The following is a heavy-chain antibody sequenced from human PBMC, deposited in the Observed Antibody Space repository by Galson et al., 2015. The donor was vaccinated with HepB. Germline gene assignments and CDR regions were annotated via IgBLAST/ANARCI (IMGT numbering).Heavy chain of an antibody. V-gene: IGHV1-69*13. CDR1: GGTFSSYA. J-gene: IGHJ6*03. CDR3: ARGRYCSGGSCYYYYYYYMDV. CDR2: IIPIFGTA. Sequence: SVKVSCKASGGTFSSYAISWVRQAPGQGLEWMGGIIPIFGTANYAQKFQGRVTITADESTSTAYMELSSLRSEDTAVYYCARGRYCSGGSCYYYYYYYMDVWGKGTTVTVSS. D-gene: IGHD2-15*01.